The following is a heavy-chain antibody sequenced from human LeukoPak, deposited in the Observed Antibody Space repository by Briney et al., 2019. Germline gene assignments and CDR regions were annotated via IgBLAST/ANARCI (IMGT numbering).Heavy chain of an antibody. J-gene: IGHJ6*02. V-gene: IGHV1-69*04. CDR1: GGTLSTYG. D-gene: IGHD5-24*01. Sequence: SVKVSCKASGGTLSTYGITWVRQAPGQGLEWMGRIVPILDLANYAQEFQGRVTITADKSTRTGYMELSSLTSDDTAVYYCARDGGWLQTQNHYYYHGMDVWGQGTTVTVSS. CDR2: IVPILDLA. CDR3: ARDGGWLQTQNHYYYHGMDV.